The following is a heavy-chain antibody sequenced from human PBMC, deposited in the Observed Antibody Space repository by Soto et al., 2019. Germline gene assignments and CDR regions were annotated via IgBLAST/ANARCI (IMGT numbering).Heavy chain of an antibody. D-gene: IGHD2-15*01. Sequence: GGSLRLSCAASGFTFTNYAMSWVRQAPGNGLEWVSAISASGGRTYYADSVKGRFTISRDNSKNTLYLQMNSLKAEDTAVYFCARGGSATGYFESWGQGTLVTVSS. CDR2: ISASGGRT. CDR1: GFTFTNYA. J-gene: IGHJ1*01. V-gene: IGHV3-23*01. CDR3: ARGGSATGYFES.